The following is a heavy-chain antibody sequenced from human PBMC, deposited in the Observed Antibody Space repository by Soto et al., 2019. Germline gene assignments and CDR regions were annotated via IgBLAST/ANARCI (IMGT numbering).Heavy chain of an antibody. CDR3: ARRQFFSFDS. V-gene: IGHV3-23*01. D-gene: IGHD6-19*01. Sequence: GESLKISCVAPGFTFSNYVMSWVRQAPGKGLECVAAIAGNGGTLYYTDSVKGRFSISRDNSKNTLHLQMNSLRAEDTAVYYCARRQFFSFDSWGQGILVTVSS. CDR1: GFTFSNYV. J-gene: IGHJ4*02. CDR2: IAGNGGTL.